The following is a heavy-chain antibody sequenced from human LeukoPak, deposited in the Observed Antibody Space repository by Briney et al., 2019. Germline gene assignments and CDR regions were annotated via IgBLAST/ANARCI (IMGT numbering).Heavy chain of an antibody. J-gene: IGHJ4*02. CDR2: IYTSGST. D-gene: IGHD6-19*01. CDR1: GGSISSYY. V-gene: IGHV4-4*07. CDR3: ARDLSHSGWYQEGY. Sequence: SETLSLTCTVSGGSISSYYWSWIRQPAGKGLECIGRIYTSGSTNYNPSLKSRVTMSVDTSKNQFSLKLTSVTAADTAVYYCARDLSHSGWYQEGYWGQGTLVTVLS.